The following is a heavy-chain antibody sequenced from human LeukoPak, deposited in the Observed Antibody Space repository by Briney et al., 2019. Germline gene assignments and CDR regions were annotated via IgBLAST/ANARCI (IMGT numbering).Heavy chain of an antibody. CDR2: MSDIGPNT. J-gene: IGHJ3*01. V-gene: IGHV3-23*01. CDR1: GFTVTEYA. D-gene: IGHD3-3*01. Sequence: GGFLRLSCAASGFTVTEYAMTWIRQSPGKGLEWVSSMSDIGPNTYYADSVKGRFTISRDTSKNTLLLQMNSLRADDTALYFCARRLSLRFDAFAVWGPGTVVTVSS. CDR3: ARRLSLRFDAFAV.